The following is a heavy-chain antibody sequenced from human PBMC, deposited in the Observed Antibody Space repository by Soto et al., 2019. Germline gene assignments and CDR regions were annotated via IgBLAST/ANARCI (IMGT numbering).Heavy chain of an antibody. D-gene: IGHD2-21*02. CDR1: GFTFSSYW. J-gene: IGHJ6*02. V-gene: IGHV3-74*01. Sequence: EVQLVESGGGLVQPGGSLRLSCAASGFTFSSYWMHWVRQAPGKGLVWVSRINSDGSSTSYADSVKGRFTISSDNAKNTLYLKMNSLRAEDTAVYYCARDPYCGGDCYYYYYYGMDVWGQGTTVTVSS. CDR2: INSDGSST. CDR3: ARDPYCGGDCYYYYYYGMDV.